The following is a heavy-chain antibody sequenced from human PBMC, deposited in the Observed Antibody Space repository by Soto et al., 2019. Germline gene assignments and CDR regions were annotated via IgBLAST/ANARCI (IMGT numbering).Heavy chain of an antibody. Sequence: PGESLKISCKGSGYSFTSYWIGWVRQMPGKGLEWMGIIYPGDSDTRYSPSFQGQVTISADKSISTAYLQWSSLKASDTAMYYCARHARGDSGYANPKSPGYYCGMDVWGQGTTVTVSS. J-gene: IGHJ6*02. D-gene: IGHD5-12*01. CDR2: IYPGDSDT. V-gene: IGHV5-51*01. CDR3: ARHARGDSGYANPKSPGYYCGMDV. CDR1: GYSFTSYW.